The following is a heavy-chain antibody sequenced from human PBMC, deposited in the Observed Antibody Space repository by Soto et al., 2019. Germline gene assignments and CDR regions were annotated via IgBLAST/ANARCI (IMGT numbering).Heavy chain of an antibody. D-gene: IGHD4-17*01. CDR1: GGSISRGAYY. CDR2: IYHSGST. J-gene: IGHJ5*02. Sequence: SETLSLTFTVSGGSISRGAYYWSGIRQHPGKALEWIGHIYHSGSTYYNPSLKSRVTISVDTSKSQFSLKVSSVTAADTAVYNCARETYGDYVGYFDPWGQGTLVTVSS. V-gene: IGHV4-31*03. CDR3: ARETYGDYVGYFDP.